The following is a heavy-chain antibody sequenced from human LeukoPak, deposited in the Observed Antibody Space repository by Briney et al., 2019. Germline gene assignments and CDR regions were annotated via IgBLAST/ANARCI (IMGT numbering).Heavy chain of an antibody. CDR1: GFTVSSNY. Sequence: GGSLRLSCAASGFTVSSNYMSWVRQAPGKGLEWVSVIYSGGSTYYADSVKGRFTISRHNSKNTLYLQMNSLRAEDTAVYYCARADYGDRFDAFDIWGQGTMVTVSS. CDR2: IYSGGST. J-gene: IGHJ3*02. V-gene: IGHV3-53*04. CDR3: ARADYGDRFDAFDI. D-gene: IGHD4-17*01.